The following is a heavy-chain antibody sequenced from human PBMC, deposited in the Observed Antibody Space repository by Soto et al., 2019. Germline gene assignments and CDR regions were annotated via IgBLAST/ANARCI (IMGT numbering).Heavy chain of an antibody. CDR1: GDLFNNHA. V-gene: IGHV1-69*01. Sequence: QVQLVQSGAEVKEPGSSVKVSCKASGDLFNNHAINWVRQAPGQGLEWMGGNLPLFNTSNYAQKFQGRVTIGADELTSTVYMEVSNLESEDTAVYYCARSSVLSGACYFNFWGQGTLVTVSP. CDR2: NLPLFNTS. CDR3: ARSSVLSGACYFNF. D-gene: IGHD3-22*01. J-gene: IGHJ4*02.